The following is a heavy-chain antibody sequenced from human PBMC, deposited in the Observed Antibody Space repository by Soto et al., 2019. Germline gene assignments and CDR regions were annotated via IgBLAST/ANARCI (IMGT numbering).Heavy chain of an antibody. CDR2: INHSGST. V-gene: IGHV4-34*01. D-gene: IGHD5-18*01. CDR3: ARGSHGYNSGPHWFFDL. CDR1: GGSFNTFY. Sequence: SETLSLTCAVYGGSFNTFYWSWVRQTPGQGLEWIGEINHSGSTNYGPSLKSRVTISVDTSKSQVSLKLSPVTAADTAVYYCARGSHGYNSGPHWFFDLWGRGTLVTVSS. J-gene: IGHJ2*01.